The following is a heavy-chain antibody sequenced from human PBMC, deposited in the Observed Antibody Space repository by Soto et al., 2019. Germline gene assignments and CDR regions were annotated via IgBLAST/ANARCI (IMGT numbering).Heavy chain of an antibody. CDR1: GGSISSYY. J-gene: IGHJ6*02. CDR3: ARDVLGRDSSSWYLYYYYGMDV. D-gene: IGHD6-13*01. V-gene: IGHV4-59*01. CDR2: IYYSGST. Sequence: QVQLQESGPGLVKPSETLSLTCTVSGGSISSYYWSWIRQPPGKGLEWIGYIYYSGSTNYNPSLKSRVTISVDTSKNQFSLKLSSVTAADTAVYYCARDVLGRDSSSWYLYYYYGMDVWGQGTTVTVSS.